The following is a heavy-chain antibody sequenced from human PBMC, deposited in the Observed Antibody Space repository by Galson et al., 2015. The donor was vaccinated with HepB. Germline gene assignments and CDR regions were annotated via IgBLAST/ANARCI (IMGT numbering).Heavy chain of an antibody. CDR1: GFTFSSYW. D-gene: IGHD3-22*01. CDR2: IKSKTDGGTT. Sequence: SLRLSCAASGFTFSSYWMSWVRQAPGKGLEWVGRIKSKTDGGTTDYAAPVKGRFTISRDDSKNTLYLQMNSLKTEDTAVYYCTTDRVAASATMIVAQIDYWGQGTLVTVSS. V-gene: IGHV3-15*01. J-gene: IGHJ4*02. CDR3: TTDRVAASATMIVAQIDY.